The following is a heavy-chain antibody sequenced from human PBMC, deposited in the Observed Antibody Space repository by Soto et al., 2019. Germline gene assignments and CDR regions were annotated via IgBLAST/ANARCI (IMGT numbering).Heavy chain of an antibody. Sequence: EVQLVESGGGLVKPGGSLRLSCAASGFTFSTYSMNWVRQAPGKGLEWVSSISSSSSYIYYEDSVKGRFTVPRDNAKNSLYLQMNSLRAEDTAVYYCARDPRPNYGSGSYYSYYYYYYMDVWGKGTTVTVSS. CDR1: GFTFSTYS. D-gene: IGHD3-10*01. CDR2: ISSSSSYI. CDR3: ARDPRPNYGSGSYYSYYYYYYMDV. J-gene: IGHJ6*03. V-gene: IGHV3-21*01.